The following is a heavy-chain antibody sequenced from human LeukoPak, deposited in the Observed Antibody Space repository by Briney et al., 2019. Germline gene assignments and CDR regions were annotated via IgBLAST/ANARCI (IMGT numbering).Heavy chain of an antibody. CDR2: IWYDGSNK. D-gene: IGHD2-2*01. Sequence: GGSLRLSCAASGFTFSSCVMHWVRQAPGKGLEWVALIWYDGSNKFYADSVKGRFTISRDNSKNTLFLQMSSLRADDTAVYYCAHEPCTSGSSDAFDICGQGTMVTVSS. J-gene: IGHJ3*02. CDR3: AHEPCTSGSSDAFDI. V-gene: IGHV3-30*02. CDR1: GFTFSSCV.